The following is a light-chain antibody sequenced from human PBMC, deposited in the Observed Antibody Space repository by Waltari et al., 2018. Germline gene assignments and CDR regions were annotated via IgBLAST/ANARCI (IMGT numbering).Light chain of an antibody. CDR3: HSRDASGVGGS. V-gene: IGLV3-19*01. J-gene: IGLJ2*01. CDR1: SLRSYY. CDR2: EKT. Sequence: SSELTQDPAVSVAMGQTVRITCQGDSLRSYYASWYQQRPGQAPRLVMYEKTNRPSGVPGRVAGSTSHNTASLTIAGAQAEDEASYYCHSRDASGVGGSFGGGTKLTVL.